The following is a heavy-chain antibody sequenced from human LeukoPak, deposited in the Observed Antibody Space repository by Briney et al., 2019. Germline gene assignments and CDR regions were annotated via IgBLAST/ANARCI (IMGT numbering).Heavy chain of an antibody. V-gene: IGHV5-51*01. CDR3: ARVSGIVVVPAALPYNWFDP. Sequence: ESLKISCKGSGYSFTSYWIGWVRQMPGKGLEWMGIIYPGDSDTRYSPSFQGQVTISADKSISTAYLQWSSLKASDTAMYYCARVSGIVVVPAALPYNWFDPWGQGTLVTVSS. J-gene: IGHJ5*02. CDR1: GYSFTSYW. D-gene: IGHD2-2*01. CDR2: IYPGDSDT.